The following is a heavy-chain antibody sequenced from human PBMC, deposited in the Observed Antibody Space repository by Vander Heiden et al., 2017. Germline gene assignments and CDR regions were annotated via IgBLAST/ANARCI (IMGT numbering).Heavy chain of an antibody. V-gene: IGHV3-48*02. CDR3: ARDGDYGDYYGFDV. CDR1: AFTFSSYS. J-gene: IGHJ6*02. CDR2: ISSRTNTR. Sequence: EVQLVESGGGLVQPGGSLRLSCAASAFTFSSYSMNWVRQAPGKGLEWVSYISSRTNTRYYADSVKGRFTISRDNAKNSLSLQMNSLRDEDTAVYYCARDGDYGDYYGFDVWGQGTTVTVSS. D-gene: IGHD4-17*01.